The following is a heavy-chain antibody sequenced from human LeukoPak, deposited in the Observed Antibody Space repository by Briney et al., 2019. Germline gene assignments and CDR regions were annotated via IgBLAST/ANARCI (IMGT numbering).Heavy chain of an antibody. V-gene: IGHV3-48*03. J-gene: IGHJ4*02. Sequence: GGSPRLSCAASGFTFSTYEMNWVRQAPGKGLEWVSYISSSGYTIYYADSVKGRFTISRDNAKNSLYLQMNSLRAEDTAVYYCARVSGWSQQHFDYWGQGTLVTVSS. CDR2: ISSSGYTI. D-gene: IGHD6-19*01. CDR3: ARVSGWSQQHFDY. CDR1: GFTFSTYE.